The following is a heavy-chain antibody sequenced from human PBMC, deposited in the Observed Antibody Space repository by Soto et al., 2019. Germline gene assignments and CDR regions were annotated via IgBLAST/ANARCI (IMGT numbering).Heavy chain of an antibody. Sequence: ASVKVSCKASGGTFSSYAISWVRQAPGQGLEWMGGIIPIFGTANYAQKFQGRVTITADESTSTAYMELSSLRSEDTAVYYCARAAGMMVYAIPAANGMDVWGQGTTVTVSS. V-gene: IGHV1-69*13. J-gene: IGHJ6*02. D-gene: IGHD2-8*01. CDR2: IIPIFGTA. CDR3: ARAAGMMVYAIPAANGMDV. CDR1: GGTFSSYA.